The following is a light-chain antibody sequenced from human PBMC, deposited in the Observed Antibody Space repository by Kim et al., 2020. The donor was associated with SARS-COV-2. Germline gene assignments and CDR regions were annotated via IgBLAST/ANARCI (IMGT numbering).Light chain of an antibody. V-gene: IGKV1-8*01. Sequence: AIRITQSPSSLSASTGDRVTITCRASQGISSYLAWYQQKPGKAPKLLIYAASTLQSGVPSRFSGSGSGTDFTLTISCLQSEDFATYYCQQYYSYLDTFGQGTKLEI. CDR3: QQYYSYLDT. J-gene: IGKJ2*01. CDR2: AAS. CDR1: QGISSY.